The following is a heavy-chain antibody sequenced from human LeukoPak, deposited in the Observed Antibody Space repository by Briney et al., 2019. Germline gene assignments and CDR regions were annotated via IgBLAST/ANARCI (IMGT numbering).Heavy chain of an antibody. D-gene: IGHD1-26*01. CDR1: GFTFSSYS. V-gene: IGHV3-21*01. CDR2: ISSGSTYV. CDR3: ARDPVEWELLLDC. J-gene: IGHJ4*02. Sequence: KSGGSLRLSCAASGFTFSSYSMNWVRQAPGKGLEWVSSISSGSTYVYYADSVQGRFTISRDNAQSSMYLQMNSLRDEDTAVYYCARDPVEWELLLDCWGQGTLVTVSS.